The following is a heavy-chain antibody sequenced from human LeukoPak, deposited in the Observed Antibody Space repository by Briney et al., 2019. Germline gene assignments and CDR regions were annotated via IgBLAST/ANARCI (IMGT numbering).Heavy chain of an antibody. V-gene: IGHV3-23*01. CDR1: GFTFSSYA. D-gene: IGHD5-18*01. J-gene: IGHJ4*02. CDR3: AKPKTWIQLWFDFDY. Sequence: GGSLRLSCAASGFTFSSYAMSWVRQAPGKGLEWVSAISGSGGSTYYTDSVKGRSTISRDNSKNTLYLQMNSLRAEDTAVYYCAKPKTWIQLWFDFDYWGQGTLITVSS. CDR2: ISGSGGST.